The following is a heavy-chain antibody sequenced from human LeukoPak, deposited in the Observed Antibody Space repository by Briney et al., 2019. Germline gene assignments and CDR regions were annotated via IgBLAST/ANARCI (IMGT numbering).Heavy chain of an antibody. CDR3: AKEGRHYYDTRRGYFDY. V-gene: IGHV3-30*18. Sequence: PGGSLRLSCAASGFTFNNYGMHWVRQAPGKGLEWVALISYDGSNKYYADSVRGRFTISRDNSKYTLYLQMNSLRAKDTAVYYCAKEGRHYYDTRRGYFDYWGQGTLVTVSS. D-gene: IGHD3-22*01. J-gene: IGHJ4*02. CDR2: ISYDGSNK. CDR1: GFTFNNYG.